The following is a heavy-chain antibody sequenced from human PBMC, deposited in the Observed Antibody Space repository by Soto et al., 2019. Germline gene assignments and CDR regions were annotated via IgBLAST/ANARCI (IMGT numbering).Heavy chain of an antibody. CDR1: GGPFRKYT. CDR2: IIPAFGTA. Sequence: ASVKVSCKASGGPFRKYTITWVRQAPGQGLEWMGGIIPAFGTAYYAQKFLARVTLTADDSTSTAYMELRSLGSDDTAAYYCARLITIFGGFITPHAYAMDVWGQGTTVTVSS. CDR3: ARLITIFGGFITPHAYAMDV. V-gene: IGHV1-69*13. D-gene: IGHD3-3*01. J-gene: IGHJ6*02.